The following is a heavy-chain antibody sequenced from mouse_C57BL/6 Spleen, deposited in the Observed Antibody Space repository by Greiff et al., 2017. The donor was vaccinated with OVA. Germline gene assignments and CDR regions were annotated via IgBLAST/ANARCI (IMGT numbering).Heavy chain of an antibody. D-gene: IGHD1-1*01. Sequence: VQLQQSGPELVKPGASVKISCKASGYAFSSSWMNWVKQRPGKGLEWIGRIYPGDGDTNYNGKFKGKATLTADKSSSTAYMQLSSLTSEDSAVYFCARGENYYYGSSSFAYWGQGTLVTVSA. CDR2: IYPGDGDT. CDR3: ARGENYYYGSSSFAY. CDR1: GYAFSSSW. J-gene: IGHJ3*01. V-gene: IGHV1-82*01.